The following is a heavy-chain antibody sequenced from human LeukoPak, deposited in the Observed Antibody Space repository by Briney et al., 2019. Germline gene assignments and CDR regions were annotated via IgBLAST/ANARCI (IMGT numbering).Heavy chain of an antibody. D-gene: IGHD6-13*01. Sequence: GGSPRLSCAASGFTVDDYTMHWVRQAPGKGLEWVSLISWDGGSTYYADSVKGRFTISRDNSKNSLYLQMNSLRTEDTALYYCAKDISASSSSWYIDYWGQGTLVTVSS. CDR1: GFTVDDYT. J-gene: IGHJ4*02. CDR3: AKDISASSSSWYIDY. CDR2: ISWDGGST. V-gene: IGHV3-43*01.